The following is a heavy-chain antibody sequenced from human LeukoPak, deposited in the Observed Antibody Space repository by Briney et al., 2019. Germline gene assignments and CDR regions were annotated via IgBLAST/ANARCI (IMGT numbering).Heavy chain of an antibody. CDR3: AKIPDYDGSGDI. V-gene: IGHV3-9*01. CDR1: GFTLDDYA. D-gene: IGHD3-22*01. CDR2: ISWNSGSI. Sequence: PGRSLRLSCAASGFTLDDYAMHWVRQAPGKGLEWVSGISWNSGSIGYADSVKDRFTISRDNAKNSLYLQMNSLRAEDTALYYCAKIPDYDGSGDIWGQGTMVTVSS. J-gene: IGHJ3*02.